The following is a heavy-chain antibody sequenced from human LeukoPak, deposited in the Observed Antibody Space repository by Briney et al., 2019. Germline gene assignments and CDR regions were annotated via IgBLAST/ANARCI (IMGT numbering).Heavy chain of an antibody. CDR2: VIVMLGTV. J-gene: IGHJ4*02. CDR1: GGTFSTYA. Sequence: ASVKVSCKASGGTFSTYAISWVRQAPGQGLEWMGGVIVMLGTVNYAQKFQGRVTFTADESTSTAYMEVRSLRSEDTAVYYCARDNGNLTGSHQYWGQGTLVSVSS. D-gene: IGHD3-9*01. V-gene: IGHV1-69*13. CDR3: ARDNGNLTGSHQY.